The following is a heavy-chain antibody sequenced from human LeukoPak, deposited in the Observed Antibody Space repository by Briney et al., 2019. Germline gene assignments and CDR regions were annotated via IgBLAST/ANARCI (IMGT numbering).Heavy chain of an antibody. CDR2: ISYDGSNK. CDR1: GFTLSGYG. CDR3: ARGGQGYDLNWFDP. J-gene: IGHJ5*02. Sequence: GGSLRLSCAASGFTLSGYGMHWVRQAPGKGLEWVTIISYDGSNKYYADSVKGRFTISRDNSKNTLYLQMNSLRAEDTAVYYCARGGQGYDLNWFDPWGQGTLVTVSS. V-gene: IGHV3-30*03. D-gene: IGHD3-3*01.